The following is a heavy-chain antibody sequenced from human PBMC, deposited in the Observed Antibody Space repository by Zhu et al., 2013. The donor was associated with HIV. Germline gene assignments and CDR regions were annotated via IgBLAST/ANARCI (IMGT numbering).Heavy chain of an antibody. CDR2: IIPIFGTA. CDR3: ASTRPDILGYCTNGVCYWWFDP. V-gene: IGHV1-69*06. Sequence: QVQLVQSGAEVKKPGSSVKVSCKASGGTFSSYAISWVRQAPGQGLEWMGGIIPIFGTANYAQKFQGRVTITADKSTSTAYMELSSLRSEDTAVYYCASTRPDILGYCTNGVCYWWFDPWGQGTLVTVSS. D-gene: IGHD2-8*01. J-gene: IGHJ5*02. CDR1: GGTFSSYA.